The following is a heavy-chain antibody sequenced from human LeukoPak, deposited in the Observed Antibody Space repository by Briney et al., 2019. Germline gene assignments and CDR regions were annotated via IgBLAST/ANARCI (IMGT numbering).Heavy chain of an antibody. Sequence: ASVKVSCKASEYPFSRSVIHWVRQAPGQRLEWMGWINAGNGDTEYSQNFQGRVTITRDTSASTAYMELSSLRSEDTSVYYCATISRGIAVDHDAFDVWGQGTMVTASS. CDR2: INAGNGDT. D-gene: IGHD6-19*01. CDR1: EYPFSRSV. J-gene: IGHJ3*01. V-gene: IGHV1-3*01. CDR3: ATISRGIAVDHDAFDV.